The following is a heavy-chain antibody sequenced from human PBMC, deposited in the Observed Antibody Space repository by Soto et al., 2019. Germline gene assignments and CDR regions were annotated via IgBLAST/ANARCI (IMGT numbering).Heavy chain of an antibody. CDR2: IYWDDDK. CDR3: VHGRCGGDCSSHYPREYYYGMDV. D-gene: IGHD2-21*02. J-gene: IGHJ6*02. CDR1: GFSLSTRGVG. Sequence: QITLKESGPTLVKPTQTLTLTCTFSGFSLSTRGVGVGWIRQPPGKALEWLALIYWDDDKRYSPSLKSRVTIIKDASKNQEVLIMTNMDPVDKATYYCVHGRCGGDCSSHYPREYYYGMDVWGQGTTVTVSS. V-gene: IGHV2-5*02.